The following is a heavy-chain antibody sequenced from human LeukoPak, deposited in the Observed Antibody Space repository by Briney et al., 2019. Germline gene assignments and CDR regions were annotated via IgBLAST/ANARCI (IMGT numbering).Heavy chain of an antibody. V-gene: IGHV4-59*01. J-gene: IGHJ3*02. CDR1: SGSFRTDY. CDR3: VKSNSRYQPWTLDI. CDR2: IFYNEGT. D-gene: IGHD2-2*01. Sequence: SETLSLTCTVSSGSFRTDYWSWIREPPGKGLEWIGYIFYNEGTSYNPSLKSRVTISVDTSNNQLSLKVNSVTAAETAMYYCVKSNSRYQPWTLDIWGRGTMVTVSS.